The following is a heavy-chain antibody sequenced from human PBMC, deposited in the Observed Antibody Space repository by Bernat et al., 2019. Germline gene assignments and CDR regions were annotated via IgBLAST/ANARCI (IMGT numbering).Heavy chain of an antibody. D-gene: IGHD3-10*01. CDR2: IIPILGIA. J-gene: IGHJ4*02. CDR3: ASPMVRGPMGFDY. V-gene: IGHV1-69*02. Sequence: QVQLVQSGAEVKKPGSSVKVSCKASGGTFSSYTISWVRQAPGQGLEWMGRIIPILGIANYAQKFQGRVTITADKSTSTAYMELSSLRSEDTAVYYCASPMVRGPMGFDYWGQGTLVTVSS. CDR1: GGTFSSYT.